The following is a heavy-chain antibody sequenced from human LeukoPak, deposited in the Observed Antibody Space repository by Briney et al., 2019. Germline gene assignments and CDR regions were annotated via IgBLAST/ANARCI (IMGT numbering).Heavy chain of an antibody. J-gene: IGHJ4*02. CDR1: GFTFSAYG. V-gene: IGHV3-30*03. CDR2: IAYDGRNK. CDR3: ARDISPSE. Sequence: PGGSLRLSCAASGFTFSAYGMHWVRQAPGKGLEWVAVIAYDGRNKHYADSVKGRFTISRDNAKNSLYLQMNSLRAEDTAVYYCARDISPSEWGQGTLVTVSS.